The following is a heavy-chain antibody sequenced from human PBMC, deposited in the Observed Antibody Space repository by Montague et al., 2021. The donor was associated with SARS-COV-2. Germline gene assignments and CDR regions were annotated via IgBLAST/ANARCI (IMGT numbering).Heavy chain of an antibody. CDR3: ARGRVGAGNALDN. CDR2: IYSSGST. J-gene: IGHJ3*02. CDR1: GDSISSFY. Sequence: SETLSLTCTVSGDSISSFYWSWIRQPPGKGLEWIGHIYSSGSTNYNPSLKSRVTISVDTSKNQFSLKLSSVTAADTAVYYCARGRVGAGNALDNWGQGTMVTVSS. D-gene: IGHD3-10*01. V-gene: IGHV4-59*01.